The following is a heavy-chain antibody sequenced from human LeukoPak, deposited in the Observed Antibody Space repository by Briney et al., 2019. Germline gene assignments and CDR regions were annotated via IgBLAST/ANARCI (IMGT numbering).Heavy chain of an antibody. Sequence: GGSLRLSCAASGFTVSSNYMSWVRQAPGKGLEWVSVIYSGGSIYYADSVKGRFITSRDNSKNTLNLQMNSLRAEDTAVYYCARAQRSSSSRAIENWGQGTLVTVSS. V-gene: IGHV3-53*01. CDR3: ARAQRSSSSRAIEN. D-gene: IGHD6-13*01. J-gene: IGHJ4*02. CDR2: IYSGGSI. CDR1: GFTVSSNY.